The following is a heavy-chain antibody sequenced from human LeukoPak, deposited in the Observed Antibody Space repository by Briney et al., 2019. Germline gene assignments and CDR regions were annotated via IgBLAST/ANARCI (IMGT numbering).Heavy chain of an antibody. D-gene: IGHD2-2*01. CDR3: AATPKMCSSTSCYDY. J-gene: IGHJ4*02. CDR2: INHSGST. CDR1: GGSFSGYY. Sequence: SETLSLTCAVYGGSFSGYYWSWIRQPPGKGLEWIGEINHSGSTNYNPSLKSRVTISVDRSKNQFSLKLSSVTAADTAVYYCAATPKMCSSTSCYDYWGRGTLVTVSS. V-gene: IGHV4-34*01.